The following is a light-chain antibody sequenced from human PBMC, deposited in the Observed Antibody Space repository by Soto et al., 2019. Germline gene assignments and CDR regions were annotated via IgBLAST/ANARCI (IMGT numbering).Light chain of an antibody. CDR1: SSDVGIYNF. Sequence: QSVLTQPASVSGSPGQSITISCTGTSSDVGIYNFVSWYQHHPGKAPKLMIYDVSNRPSGISDRFSGSKSGNTASLTISGRQAEDEADYYCTSYTISDTYVFGTGTKLTVL. CDR2: DVS. CDR3: TSYTISDTYV. J-gene: IGLJ1*01. V-gene: IGLV2-14*03.